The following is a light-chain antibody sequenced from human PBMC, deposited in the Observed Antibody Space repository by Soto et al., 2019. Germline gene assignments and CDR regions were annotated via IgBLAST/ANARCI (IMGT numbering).Light chain of an antibody. CDR2: EVN. Sequence: QSVLTQPPSASGSPGQSVAISCTGTGSDVGSYDYVSWYQHHPGKAPKLMIYEVNKRPSGVPDRFSGSKSGNTASLTVSGLQAEDEADYYCSSYAGSNNFPYVFGTGTKLTVL. CDR3: SSYAGSNNFPYV. V-gene: IGLV2-8*01. J-gene: IGLJ1*01. CDR1: GSDVGSYDY.